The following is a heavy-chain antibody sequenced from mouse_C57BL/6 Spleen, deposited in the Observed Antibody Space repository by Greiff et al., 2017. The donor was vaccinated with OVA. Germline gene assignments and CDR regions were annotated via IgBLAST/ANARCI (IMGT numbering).Heavy chain of an antibody. Sequence: EVKLQESGGGLVQPKGSLKLSCAASGFTFNTYAMHWVRQAPGQGLEWVARIRSKSSNYATYYADSVKDRFTISRDDSQSMLYLQMNNLKTEETAMYYCVRDHYYGSSYWFADWGKGTLVTVSA. CDR2: IRSKSSNYAT. V-gene: IGHV10-3*01. D-gene: IGHD1-1*01. J-gene: IGHJ3*01. CDR1: GFTFNTYA. CDR3: VRDHYYGSSYWFAD.